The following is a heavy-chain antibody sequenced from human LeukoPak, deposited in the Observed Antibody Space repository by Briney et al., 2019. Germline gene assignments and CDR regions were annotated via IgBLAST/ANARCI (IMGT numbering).Heavy chain of an antibody. J-gene: IGHJ3*02. CDR3: AKDMRVLAGALNAFDI. CDR1: GFTFSSYG. V-gene: IGHV3-30*18. Sequence: GGSLRLSCAASGFTFSSYGMHWVRQAPGKGLEWVAVISYDGSNKYYADSVKGRFTISRDNSKNTLYPQMNSLRAEDTAVYYCAKDMRVLAGALNAFDIWGQGTMVTVSS. CDR2: ISYDGSNK. D-gene: IGHD2-8*02.